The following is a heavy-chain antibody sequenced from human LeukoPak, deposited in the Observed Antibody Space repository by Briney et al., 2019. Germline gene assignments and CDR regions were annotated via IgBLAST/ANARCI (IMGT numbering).Heavy chain of an antibody. CDR1: GFTFSSYG. CDR2: ISYDGSNK. V-gene: IGHV3-30*18. J-gene: IGHJ4*02. D-gene: IGHD1-26*01. Sequence: GGSLRLSCAASGFTFSSYGMHWVRQAPGKGLEWVAVISYDGSNKYYADSVKGRFTISRDNSKNTLYLQMNSLRAEDTAVYYCAKDRGWELKYLDYWGRGTLVTVSS. CDR3: AKDRGWELKYLDY.